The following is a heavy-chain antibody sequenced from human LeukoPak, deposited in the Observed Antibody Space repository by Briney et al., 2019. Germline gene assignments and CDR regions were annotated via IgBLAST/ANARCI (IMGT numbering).Heavy chain of an antibody. J-gene: IGHJ6*02. Sequence: SQTLSLTCTVSGGCISSGDYYWSWIRQPPGKGLEWIGYIYYSGSTYYNPSLKSRVTISVDTSKNQFSLKLSSVTAADTAVYYCARAPVGYDFWSGYPPYYYYGMDVWGQGTTVTVSS. CDR2: IYYSGST. V-gene: IGHV4-30-4*01. D-gene: IGHD3-3*01. CDR3: ARAPVGYDFWSGYPPYYYYGMDV. CDR1: GGCISSGDYY.